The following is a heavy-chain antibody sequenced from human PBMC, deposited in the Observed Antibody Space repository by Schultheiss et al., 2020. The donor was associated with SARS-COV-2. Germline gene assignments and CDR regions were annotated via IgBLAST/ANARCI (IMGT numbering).Heavy chain of an antibody. D-gene: IGHD4-17*01. CDR3: ARETYGDYGFAFDI. CDR2: INPSSGDT. J-gene: IGHJ3*02. CDR1: GYTFTGYY. Sequence: ASVKVSCKASGYTFTGYYMHWVRQAPGQGLEWMGHINPSSGDTKYAQNFQGRATMTRDMSTSTAYMELSSLRSEDTAVYYCARETYGDYGFAFDIWGQGTMVTVSS. V-gene: IGHV1-2*06.